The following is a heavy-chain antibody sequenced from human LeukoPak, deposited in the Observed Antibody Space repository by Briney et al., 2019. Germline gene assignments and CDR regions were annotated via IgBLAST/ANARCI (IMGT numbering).Heavy chain of an antibody. Sequence: GGSLRLSCAASGFTFSSNNMNWVRQAPGKGLEWVSSISGSSSYIFYADSVKGRFTISRDNAKNSLYLQMNSLRAEDTAVYYCARGDGGSFDYWGQGTLVTVSS. CDR1: GFTFSSNN. J-gene: IGHJ4*02. D-gene: IGHD2-21*02. CDR3: ARGDGGSFDY. CDR2: ISGSSSYI. V-gene: IGHV3-21*01.